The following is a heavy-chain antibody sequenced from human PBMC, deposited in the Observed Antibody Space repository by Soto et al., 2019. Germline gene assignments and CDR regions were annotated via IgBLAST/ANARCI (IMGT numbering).Heavy chain of an antibody. CDR1: GGSISSYY. CDR2: IYYSGST. V-gene: IGHV4-59*01. CDR3: ARGHLTSYSGSGSYSSLYYFDY. Sequence: PSETLSLTCTVSGGSISSYYWSWIRQPPGKGLEWNGYIYYSGSTNHSPSLKSRVTISVDTSKNQFSLSLSSVTAADPAVYYCARGHLTSYSGSGSYSSLYYFDYWGHGSLVTVSS. J-gene: IGHJ4*01. D-gene: IGHD3-10*01.